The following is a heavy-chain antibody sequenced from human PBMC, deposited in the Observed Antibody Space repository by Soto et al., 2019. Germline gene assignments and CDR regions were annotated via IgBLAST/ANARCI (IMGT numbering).Heavy chain of an antibody. Sequence: QVQLVQSGAEVKKPGSSVKVSCKASGGTFSSYAISWVRQAPGQGLEWMGWIIPIFGTANYAQKFQGRVTITADESTSTAYMELSSLRSEDTAVYYCARGVGVRGVIEWYYYYGMDVWGHGTTVTVSS. D-gene: IGHD3-10*01. J-gene: IGHJ6*02. V-gene: IGHV1-69*01. CDR2: IIPIFGTA. CDR1: GGTFSSYA. CDR3: ARGVGVRGVIEWYYYYGMDV.